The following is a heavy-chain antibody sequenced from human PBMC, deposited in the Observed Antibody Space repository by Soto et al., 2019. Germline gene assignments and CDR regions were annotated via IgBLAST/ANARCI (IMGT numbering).Heavy chain of an antibody. J-gene: IGHJ4*02. CDR2: IYYSGST. D-gene: IGHD2-15*01. Sequence: QVQLQESGPGLVKPSETLSLTCTASGGSVSSGSYYWSWIRQPPGKGLEWIGYIYYSGSTNYNPSLKSRVTISVDTSKNQFSLKLSSVTAADTAVYYCAGQEGYCSGGSCYSFDYWGQGTLVTVSS. CDR3: AGQEGYCSGGSCYSFDY. V-gene: IGHV4-61*01. CDR1: GGSVSSGSYY.